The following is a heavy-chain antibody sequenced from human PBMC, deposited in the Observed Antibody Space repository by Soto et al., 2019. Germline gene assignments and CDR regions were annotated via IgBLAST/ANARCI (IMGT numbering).Heavy chain of an antibody. CDR2: IIPIFGTA. CDR1: GGTFSSYA. J-gene: IGHJ4*02. Sequence: ASVKVSCKASGGTFSSYAISWVRQAPGQGLEWMGGIIPIFGTANYAQKFQGRVTITADESTSTAYMELSSLRSEDTAVYYCATSGSGRSRIMDYWAQRTLVTVSS. V-gene: IGHV1-69*13. CDR3: ATSGSGRSRIMDY. D-gene: IGHD1-26*01.